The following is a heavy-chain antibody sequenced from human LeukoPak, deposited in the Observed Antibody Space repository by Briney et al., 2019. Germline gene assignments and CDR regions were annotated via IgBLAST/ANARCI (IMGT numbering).Heavy chain of an antibody. Sequence: GGSLRLSCAAPGFTFNSYSMNWVRQAPGRGLEWVASINGRNVFIYYAGSVKGRFTISRDNTKSALFLQMNSLRADDTAVYYCARVDGDGDYGNYFDYWGQGTLVTVSS. J-gene: IGHJ4*02. V-gene: IGHV3-21*04. CDR1: GFTFNSYS. CDR3: ARVDGDGDYGNYFDY. CDR2: INGRNVFI. D-gene: IGHD4-17*01.